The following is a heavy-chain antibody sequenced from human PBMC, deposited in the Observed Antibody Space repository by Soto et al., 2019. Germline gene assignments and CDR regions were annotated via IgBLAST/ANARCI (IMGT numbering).Heavy chain of an antibody. CDR3: AKSYYGDYDHRRLDN. J-gene: IGHJ4*02. D-gene: IGHD4-17*01. CDR2: ISGSGSSR. V-gene: IGHV3-23*01. CDR1: GFPFSGYA. Sequence: EVQLLESGGGLVQPGGSLRLSCAASGFPFSGYAIHWVRQAPGKGLEWVSIISGSGSSRNYADSVKGRFTISRDNSRDTVFLQMNSLRAEDTAVYYCAKSYYGDYDHRRLDNWGQGTLVTVSS.